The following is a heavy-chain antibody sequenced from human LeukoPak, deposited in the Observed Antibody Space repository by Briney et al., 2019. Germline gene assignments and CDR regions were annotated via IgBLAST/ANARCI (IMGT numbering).Heavy chain of an antibody. CDR3: AKEGGDYDILTGYPIYYYYGMDV. V-gene: IGHV3-23*01. D-gene: IGHD3-9*01. CDR1: GFTFSSYA. Sequence: GGSLRLFCAASGFTFSSYAMRWVRQAPGKGLEWVSAISGSGGSTYYADSVKGRFTISRDNSKNTLYLQMNSLRAEDTAVYYCAKEGGDYDILTGYPIYYYYGMDVWGQGTTVTVSS. CDR2: ISGSGGST. J-gene: IGHJ6*02.